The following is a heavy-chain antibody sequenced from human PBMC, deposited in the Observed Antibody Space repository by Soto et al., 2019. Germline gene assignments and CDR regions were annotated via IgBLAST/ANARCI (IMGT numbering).Heavy chain of an antibody. D-gene: IGHD2-2*01. CDR2: ISGSGGST. V-gene: IGHV3-23*01. J-gene: IGHJ4*02. CDR1: GFTFSSYA. CDR3: AKDGTHIVVVPAAHTF. Sequence: PGGSLRLSCAASGFTFSSYAMSWVRQAPGKGLEWVSAISGSGGSTYYADSVKGRFTISGDNSKNTLYLQMNSLRAEDTAVYYCAKDGTHIVVVPAAHTFWGQGTLVTVSS.